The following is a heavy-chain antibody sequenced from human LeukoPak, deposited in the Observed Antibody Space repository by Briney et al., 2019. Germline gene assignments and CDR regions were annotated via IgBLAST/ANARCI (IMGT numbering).Heavy chain of an antibody. V-gene: IGHV3-48*01. D-gene: IGHD1-26*01. CDR2: ISSSSTI. CDR3: AREWELLADAFDI. J-gene: IGHJ3*02. CDR1: GFTFSSYS. Sequence: GGSLRLSCAASGFTFSSYSMNWVRQAPGKGLEWVSSISSSSTIYYADSVKGRFTISRDNAKNSLYLQMNSLRAEDTAVYYCAREWELLADAFDIWGQGTMDTVSS.